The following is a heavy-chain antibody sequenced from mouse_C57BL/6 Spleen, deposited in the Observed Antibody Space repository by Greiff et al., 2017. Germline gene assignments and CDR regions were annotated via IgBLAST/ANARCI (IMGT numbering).Heavy chain of an antibody. D-gene: IGHD2-4*01. CDR2: IDPDSGGT. Sequence: QVQLQQPGAELVKPGASVKLSCKASGYTFTSYWMHWVKQRPGRGLEWIGRIDPDSGGTKYNEKFKSKATLTVDKSSSTAYMLLSSLTSEDSAVYYCARTYRDYDGNYFDTWGEGTTLTVSS. V-gene: IGHV1-72*01. CDR1: GYTFTSYW. J-gene: IGHJ2*01. CDR3: ARTYRDYDGNYFDT.